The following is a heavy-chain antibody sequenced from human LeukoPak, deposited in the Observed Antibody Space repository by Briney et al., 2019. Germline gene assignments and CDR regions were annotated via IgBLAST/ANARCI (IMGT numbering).Heavy chain of an antibody. CDR2: IYYSGST. J-gene: IGHJ4*02. Sequence: SETLSLTCTVSGGSISSYYWSWIRQPPGKGLEWIGYIYYSGSTNYNPSLKSRVTISVDTSKNQFSLKLSSVTAADTAVYYCAGTRKYSNYGYYFDYWGQGTLVTVSS. CDR3: AGTRKYSNYGYYFDY. CDR1: GGSISSYY. D-gene: IGHD4-11*01. V-gene: IGHV4-59*01.